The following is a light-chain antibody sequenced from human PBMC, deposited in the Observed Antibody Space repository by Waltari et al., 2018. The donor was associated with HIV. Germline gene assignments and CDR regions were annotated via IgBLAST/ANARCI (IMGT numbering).Light chain of an antibody. CDR1: TSNIGKNA. Sequence: QSVLTQPPSVSAAPRQRVTISCSGTTSNIGKNAVNWYQQLPGKAPKILIYFDDLAPSGGSARFAGSRSGTSASLAVSGLQSEDEADYYCAAWDYSLKGVVFGGGTKLTVL. CDR3: AAWDYSLKGVV. V-gene: IGLV1-36*01. CDR2: FDD. J-gene: IGLJ2*01.